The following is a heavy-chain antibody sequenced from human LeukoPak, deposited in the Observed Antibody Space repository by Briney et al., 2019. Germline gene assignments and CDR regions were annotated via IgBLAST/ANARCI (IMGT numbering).Heavy chain of an antibody. Sequence: ASVKVSCKASGYTFTSYAISWVRQAPGQGLEWMGGIIPIFGTANYAQKFQGRVTITADESTSTAYMELSSLRSEDTAVYYCAGTGYSYGPIDYWGQGTLVTVSS. D-gene: IGHD5-18*01. CDR2: IIPIFGTA. CDR1: GYTFTSYA. J-gene: IGHJ4*02. V-gene: IGHV1-69*13. CDR3: AGTGYSYGPIDY.